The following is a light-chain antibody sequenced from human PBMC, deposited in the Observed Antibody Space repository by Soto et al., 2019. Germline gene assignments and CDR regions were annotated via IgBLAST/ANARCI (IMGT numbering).Light chain of an antibody. CDR1: QDITNF. J-gene: IGKJ5*01. CDR3: RQYDNYPYT. CDR2: DAS. V-gene: IGKV1-33*01. Sequence: DIQMTQSPSSLSASVGDRVTITCQASQDITNFLNWYQQKPGKAPKVLIYDASNLKTGVPSRFSGSGSGTDFTFTISSLQPEDIATYYCRQYDNYPYTFGQGTRLEIK.